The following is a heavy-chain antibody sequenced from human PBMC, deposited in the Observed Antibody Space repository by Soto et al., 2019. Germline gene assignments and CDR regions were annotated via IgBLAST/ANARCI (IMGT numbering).Heavy chain of an antibody. V-gene: IGHV4-59*01. CDR2: IYYNGST. CDR1: CGSISSYY. CDR3: ARDRYSYGY. D-gene: IGHD5-18*01. Sequence: PSETLSLTCTVSCGSISSYYWSWIRQPPGKGLEWIGYIYYNGSTKYNPSLRSRVTISRDTSKKQFSLTVSSVTAADTAVYYCARDRYSYGYWGKGTLVTVSS. J-gene: IGHJ4*02.